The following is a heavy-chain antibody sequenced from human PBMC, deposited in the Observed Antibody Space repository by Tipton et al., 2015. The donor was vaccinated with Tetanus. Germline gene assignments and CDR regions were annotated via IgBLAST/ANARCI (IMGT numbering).Heavy chain of an antibody. CDR3: ARGTCLYTSTDHRHCLDP. CDR2: VDDSGST. J-gene: IGHJ5*02. V-gene: IGHV4-34*01. D-gene: IGHD6-13*01. CDR1: GGSLSRYY. Sequence: TLSLTCAVYGGSLSRYYWTWIRQPPGKGLEWIGEVDDSGSTNYSPSLKSRVTISLDKSKNEFSLTLSSVTAADTAVYYCARGTCLYTSTDHRHCLDPWGQGTLVTVSS.